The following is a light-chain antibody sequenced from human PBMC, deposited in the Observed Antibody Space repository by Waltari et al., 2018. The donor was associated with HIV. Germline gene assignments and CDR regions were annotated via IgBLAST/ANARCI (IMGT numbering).Light chain of an antibody. CDR3: GAWDNSLSAWV. CDR2: DNN. Sequence: QSVLTQPPSVSAAPGQKVTISCSGSRPNIGNNSVSWYQQLPRTTPKLLIYDNNKRPSGMPDRFSGSKSGTSATLGITGLQTGDEADYYCGAWDNSLSAWVLGGGTQLTVL. CDR1: RPNIGNNS. J-gene: IGLJ3*02. V-gene: IGLV1-51*01.